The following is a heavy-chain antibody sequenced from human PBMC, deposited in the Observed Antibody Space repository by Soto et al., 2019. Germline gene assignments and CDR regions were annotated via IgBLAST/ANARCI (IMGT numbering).Heavy chain of an antibody. CDR3: ARGSQYCSGGSCQPAH. D-gene: IGHD2-15*01. Sequence: PSETLSLTCGVYGGSFSGYYWNWIRQPPGKGLEWIGEIDHSGSSNFNPFLKSRVTISVDTSKNQFSLKLNSMTAADTAVYFCARGSQYCSGGSCQPAHWGQGTLVTVSS. CDR2: IDHSGSS. V-gene: IGHV4-34*01. CDR1: GGSFSGYY. J-gene: IGHJ4*02.